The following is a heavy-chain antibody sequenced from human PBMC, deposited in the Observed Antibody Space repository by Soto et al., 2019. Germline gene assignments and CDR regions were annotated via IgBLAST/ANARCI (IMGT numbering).Heavy chain of an antibody. D-gene: IGHD3-22*01. CDR3: ARGGGYYDSSGYYPGAEYFQH. V-gene: IGHV1-69*13. CDR1: GCTFSIYA. Sequence: SVKVSCKASGCTFSIYAISWVRQAPGQGLEWMGGVIPIFGTANYAQKFQGRVTITADESTSTAYMELSSLRSEDTAVYYCARGGGYYDSSGYYPGAEYFQHWGQGTLVTVSS. J-gene: IGHJ1*01. CDR2: VIPIFGTA.